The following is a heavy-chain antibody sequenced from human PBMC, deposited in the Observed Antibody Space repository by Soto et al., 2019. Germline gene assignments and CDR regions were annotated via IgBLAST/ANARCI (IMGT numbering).Heavy chain of an antibody. D-gene: IGHD3-10*01. CDR2: LNSDGSST. CDR3: ARGSAGSGSGSFDY. Sequence: GGSLRLSCAASGFTFSNYWIHWVRQAPGKGLVWVSRLNSDGSSTNYADSVKGRFTISRDNAKNTLYLQMNSLRAEDTAVYYCARGSAGSGSGSFDYWGQGTLVTVSS. J-gene: IGHJ4*02. V-gene: IGHV3-74*01. CDR1: GFTFSNYW.